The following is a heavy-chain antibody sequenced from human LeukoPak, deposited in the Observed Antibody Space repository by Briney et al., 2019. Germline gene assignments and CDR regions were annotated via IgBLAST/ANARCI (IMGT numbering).Heavy chain of an antibody. CDR3: ARDRSGDD. CDR2: ISSSSSTK. V-gene: IGHV3-48*01. Sequence: GGSLRLSCAGSGFTFSRYNMNWVRQAPGKGLEWVSYISSSSSTKYYADSVKGRFTISRDNAKNSLYLQMNSLRAEDTAVYFCARDRSGDDGGQGTLVTVSS. CDR1: GFTFSRYN. D-gene: IGHD5-24*01. J-gene: IGHJ4*02.